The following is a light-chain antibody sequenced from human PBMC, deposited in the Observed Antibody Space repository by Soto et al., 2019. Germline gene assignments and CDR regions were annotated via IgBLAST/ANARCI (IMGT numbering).Light chain of an antibody. CDR3: SSYTSSNTLVV. V-gene: IGLV2-14*01. CDR2: EVS. CDR1: SSDVGSYNY. Sequence: QSVLTQPASVSGSPGQSLTISCTGTSSDVGSYNYVSWYQQHPGKAPKLMIYEVSNRPSWVSNRFSGSKSGNTASLTISGLQTEDEADYYCSSYTSSNTLVVFGGGTKLTVL. J-gene: IGLJ2*01.